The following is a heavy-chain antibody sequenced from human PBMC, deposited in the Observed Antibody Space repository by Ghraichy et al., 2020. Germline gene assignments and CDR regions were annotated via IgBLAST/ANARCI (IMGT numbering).Heavy chain of an antibody. CDR3: ARVTTHSYDSSGYYVPHYFDY. J-gene: IGHJ4*02. CDR1: GGSISSGGYY. CDR2: LYYSGST. Sequence: SETLSLTCTVSGGSISSGGYYWSWIRQHPEKGLEWIGYLYYSGSTYFNPSLKSRVTISLDTSKNQFSLKLSSVTAADTAVYYCARVTTHSYDSSGYYVPHYFDYWGQGTLVTVSS. D-gene: IGHD3-22*01. V-gene: IGHV4-31*03.